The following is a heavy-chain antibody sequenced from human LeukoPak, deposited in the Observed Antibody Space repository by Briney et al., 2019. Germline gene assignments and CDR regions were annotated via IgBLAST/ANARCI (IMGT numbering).Heavy chain of an antibody. CDR2: IWYDGSNK. D-gene: IGHD3-3*01. CDR3: ARAPDFWSGYSYYYYYMDV. J-gene: IGHJ6*03. CDR1: GFTFSNAW. Sequence: GGSLRLSCAASGFTFSNAWMSWVRQAPGKGLEWVAVIWYDGSNKYYADSVKGRFTISRDNSKNTLYLQMNSLRAEDTAVYYCARAPDFWSGYSYYYYYMDVWGKGTTVTVSS. V-gene: IGHV3-33*08.